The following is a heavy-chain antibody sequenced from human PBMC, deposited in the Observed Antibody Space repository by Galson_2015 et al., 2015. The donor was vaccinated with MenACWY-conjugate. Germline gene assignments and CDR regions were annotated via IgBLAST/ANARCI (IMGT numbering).Heavy chain of an antibody. J-gene: IGHJ4*02. CDR3: VKDLDKNYEMFTGYFSD. D-gene: IGHD3-9*01. V-gene: IGHV3-23*01. CDR2: ISDSGRTT. Sequence: PLRLSCAVSGFPFSSYAMTWVRQAPGKGLEWVSTISDSGRTTYYADSVQGRFLISRDNSKNKVFMQMNSLRAEDAAAYYCVKDLDKNYEMFTGYFSDWGQGALVTVSS. CDR1: GFPFSSYA.